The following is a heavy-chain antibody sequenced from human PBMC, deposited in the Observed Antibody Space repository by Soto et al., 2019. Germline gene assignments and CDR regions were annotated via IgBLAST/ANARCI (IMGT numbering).Heavy chain of an antibody. CDR2: IAGNSGFK. J-gene: IGHJ4*02. CDR3: ARAGYCSGGSCYSGSAEY. D-gene: IGHD2-15*01. V-gene: IGHV3-21*04. Sequence: GGSLRLSCAASGFIFSTYTMNWVRQAPGKGLEWVSSIAGNSGFKYYADSLKGRFTVSRDNAKNSLYLQMSSLRAEDTAVYYCARAGYCSGGSCYSGSAEYWGQGTLVTVSS. CDR1: GFIFSTYT.